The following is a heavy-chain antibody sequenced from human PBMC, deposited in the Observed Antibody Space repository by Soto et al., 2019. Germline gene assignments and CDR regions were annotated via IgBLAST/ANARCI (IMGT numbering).Heavy chain of an antibody. Sequence: SVQVSCKASGGPFSSYAISWVRQAPGQGLEWMGGIIPIFGTANYAQKFQGRVTITADESTSTAYMELSSLRSEDTAVYYCARGRGDEDSSGYYSPWAFESWGQGTMVTVS. CDR3: ARGRGDEDSSGYYSPWAFES. CDR2: IIPIFGTA. J-gene: IGHJ3*02. V-gene: IGHV1-69*01. D-gene: IGHD3-22*01. CDR1: GGPFSSYA.